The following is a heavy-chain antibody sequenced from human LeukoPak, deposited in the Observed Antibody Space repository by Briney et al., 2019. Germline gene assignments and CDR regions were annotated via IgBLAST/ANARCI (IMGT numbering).Heavy chain of an antibody. V-gene: IGHV1-46*01. CDR3: ARESGRDSSSWYIAVDRYGMDV. J-gene: IGHJ6*02. CDR2: INPSGGST. CDR1: GYTFTSYY. Sequence: ASVKVSCKASGYTFTSYYMHWVRHAPGQGLEWMGIINPSGGSTSYAQKFQGRVTMTRDTSTSTVYMELSSLRSEDTAVYYCARESGRDSSSWYIAVDRYGMDVWGQGTTVTVSS. D-gene: IGHD6-13*01.